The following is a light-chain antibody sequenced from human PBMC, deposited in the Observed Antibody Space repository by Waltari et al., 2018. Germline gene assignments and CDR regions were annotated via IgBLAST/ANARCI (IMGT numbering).Light chain of an antibody. CDR1: SSNSGAGSA. V-gene: IGLV1-40*01. CDR3: QSYDSSLSGVL. CDR2: GNN. J-gene: IGLJ2*01. Sequence: QSALTQPPSVSGAPGQRVTIPCPGSSSNSGAGSALPGYHHLPGTAPKLLIFGNNNRPSGVPDRFSGSKSGTSASLAITGLQAEDEADYYCQSYDSSLSGVLFGGGTKLTVL.